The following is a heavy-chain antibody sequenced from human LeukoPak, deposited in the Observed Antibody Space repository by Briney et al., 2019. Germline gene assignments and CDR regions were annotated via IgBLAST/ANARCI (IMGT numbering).Heavy chain of an antibody. D-gene: IGHD5-18*01. Sequence: GGSLRLSCAASGFTFSSYAMSWVRQAPGKGLEWVPAISGSGGSTYYADSVKGRSTISRDNSKNTLYLQMNSLRAEDTAVYYCANTIQLWSPSDYWGQGTLVTVSS. V-gene: IGHV3-23*01. J-gene: IGHJ4*02. CDR3: ANTIQLWSPSDY. CDR2: ISGSGGST. CDR1: GFTFSSYA.